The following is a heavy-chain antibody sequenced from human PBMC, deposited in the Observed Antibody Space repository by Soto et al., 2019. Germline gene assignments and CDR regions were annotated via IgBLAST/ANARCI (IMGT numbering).Heavy chain of an antibody. D-gene: IGHD2-2*01. V-gene: IGHV1-46*01. J-gene: IGHJ4*02. CDR1: GYTFTSYY. Sequence: GASVKVSCKASGYTFTSYYMHWVRQAPGQGLEWMGIINPSGGSTSYAQKFQGRVTMTRDTSTSTVYMELSSLRSEDTAVYYCAKDQCVMQWFFGSSTSCYAPGYWGQGTLVTLSS. CDR3: AKDQCVMQWFFGSSTSCYAPGY. CDR2: INPSGGST.